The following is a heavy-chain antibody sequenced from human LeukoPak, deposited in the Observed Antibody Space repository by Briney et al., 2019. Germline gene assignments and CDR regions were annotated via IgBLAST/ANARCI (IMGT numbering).Heavy chain of an antibody. CDR1: GITFSSYG. CDR3: ARSGITMVGGASIGLLTFDI. V-gene: IGHV3-33*01. D-gene: IGHD3-10*01. Sequence: GGSLRLSCAASGITFSSYGMHWVRQAPGKGLEWVAVIWYDGSNKYYADSVKGRITISRDNAKNTLYLQMSSLRVEDTAVYYCARSGITMVGGASIGLLTFDIWGPGTMVTVSP. J-gene: IGHJ3*02. CDR2: IWYDGSNK.